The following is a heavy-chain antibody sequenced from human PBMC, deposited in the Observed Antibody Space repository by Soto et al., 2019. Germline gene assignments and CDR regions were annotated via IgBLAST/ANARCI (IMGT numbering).Heavy chain of an antibody. V-gene: IGHV1-69*12. Sequence: QVQLVQSGAEVKKPGSSVKVSCKASGGTFSSYAISWVRQAPGQGLEWMGGIIPIFGTANYAQKFQGRVTITADESTSTAYMELSSLRSEDTAVYYCARYIVLVPAAVYNWFDPWGQGTLVTVSS. CDR3: ARYIVLVPAAVYNWFDP. D-gene: IGHD2-2*01. J-gene: IGHJ5*02. CDR2: IIPIFGTA. CDR1: GGTFSSYA.